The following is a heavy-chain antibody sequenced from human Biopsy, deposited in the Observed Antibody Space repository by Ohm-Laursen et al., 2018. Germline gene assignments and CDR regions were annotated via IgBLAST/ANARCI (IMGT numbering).Heavy chain of an antibody. D-gene: IGHD2-15*01. V-gene: IGHV4-34*08. CDR3: GNEVHGRDY. CDR1: GKTFSDYY. CDR2: INQSGRT. Sequence: SDTLSLTCEVYGKTFSDYYWSWIRQPPGKGLEWIGQINQSGRTNYNPSLKSLVIISADKSNNQFSLKLTSVTSADTAVYFCGNEVHGRDYWGLGALVTVSS. J-gene: IGHJ4*02.